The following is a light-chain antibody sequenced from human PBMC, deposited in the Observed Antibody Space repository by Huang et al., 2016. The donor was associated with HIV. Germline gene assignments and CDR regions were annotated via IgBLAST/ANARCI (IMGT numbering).Light chain of an antibody. CDR1: QSVSSN. CDR2: GAS. J-gene: IGKJ5*01. V-gene: IGKV3-15*01. CDR3: QQYDNGPIA. Sequence: EIVMTQSPATLSVSPGERATLSCRASQSVSSNLAWYQQKHGQAPRLLIYGASTRGTGVPARFSGSGSGTEFTLTISSRQSEDFAVYYCQQYDNGPIAFGQGTRLEI.